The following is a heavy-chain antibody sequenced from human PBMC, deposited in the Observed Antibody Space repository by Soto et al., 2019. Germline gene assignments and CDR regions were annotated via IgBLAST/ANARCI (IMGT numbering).Heavy chain of an antibody. Sequence: PSETLSLTCAIYGGSFSGFYWSWIRQPPGKGLEWIGEINDSGTTNYNPSLKSRVTISADTSKTHFSLRLTSVTAADTAVYYCTTTRPGTNVLDNWGQGTLVTVSS. V-gene: IGHV4-34*03. D-gene: IGHD6-13*01. CDR3: TTTRPGTNVLDN. CDR1: GGSFSGFY. J-gene: IGHJ3*02. CDR2: INDSGTT.